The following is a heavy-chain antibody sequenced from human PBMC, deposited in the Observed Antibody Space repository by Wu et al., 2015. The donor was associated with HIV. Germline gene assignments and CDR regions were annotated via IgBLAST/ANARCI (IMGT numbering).Heavy chain of an antibody. J-gene: IGHJ4*02. Sequence: QVQLVQSGAEVKKPGASVKISCKASGYTFTSYYLHWVRQAPGQGLEWMGIINPSGSTTTNAQKFQGRVTMTRDTSTSAFYMELTSLRSEDTAVYYCARAHLDTVVVRVAPEETGTLTSWGQGTLVSVSS. V-gene: IGHV1-46*01. D-gene: IGHD2-2*03. CDR3: ARAHLDTVVVRVAPEETGTLTS. CDR2: INPSGSTT. CDR1: GYTFTSYY.